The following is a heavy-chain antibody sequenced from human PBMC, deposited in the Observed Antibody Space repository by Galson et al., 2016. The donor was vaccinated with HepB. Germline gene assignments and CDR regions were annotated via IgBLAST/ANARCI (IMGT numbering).Heavy chain of an antibody. V-gene: IGHV3-21*01. D-gene: IGHD3-3*01. CDR2: IISSGTYF. Sequence: SLRLSCAATGFTFSSYSMNWPRKAPGKGLEWISSIISSGTYFYYADSLQGRFTISRDNAKNSLYLQMNNLTAEDKAVYYCARDRSIFGVVVGDYYFDSWGQGTLVSVSS. CDR1: GFTFSSYS. CDR3: ARDRSIFGVVVGDYYFDS. J-gene: IGHJ4*02.